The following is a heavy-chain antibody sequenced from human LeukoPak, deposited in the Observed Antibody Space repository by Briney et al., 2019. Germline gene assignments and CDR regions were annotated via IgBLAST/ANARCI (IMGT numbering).Heavy chain of an antibody. CDR2: IDHNSGDT. CDR3: ARSGCTGYSLYD. D-gene: IGHD3-9*01. Sequence: SVTDSRMASGYSFTGYFIHWVRQAAGHELEWMGCIDHNSGDTKYVQKFQGRVSIHRHTSTRKAYMELSRQRSHHSAVSFLARSGCTGYSLYDWGQGALVTVSS. V-gene: IGHV1-2*02. J-gene: IGHJ4*02. CDR1: GYSFTGYF.